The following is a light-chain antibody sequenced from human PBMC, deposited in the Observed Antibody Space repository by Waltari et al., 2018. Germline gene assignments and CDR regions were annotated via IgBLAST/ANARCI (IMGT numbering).Light chain of an antibody. CDR1: SSNIGAGHH. J-gene: IGLJ2*01. CDR2: GDS. CDR3: QSFDTSLGAI. Sequence: QSVLAPPPSVSGAPGQRVTISCTGSSSNIGAGHHVHWYQEFPGTAPKLLIYGDSNRPSGVPDRFSGSKSGTSASLAITGLQAEDEANYYCQSFDTSLGAIFGGGTKVTVL. V-gene: IGLV1-40*01.